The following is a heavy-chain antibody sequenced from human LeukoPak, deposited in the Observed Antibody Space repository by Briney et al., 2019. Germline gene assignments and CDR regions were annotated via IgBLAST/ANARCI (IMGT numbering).Heavy chain of an antibody. CDR2: ISWNSGSI. CDR3: AKMGYYASGKEPRGGTDY. J-gene: IGHJ4*02. CDR1: GFTFDDYA. V-gene: IGHV3-9*01. Sequence: GGSLRLSCAASGFTFDDYAMHWVRQAPGKGLEWVAGISWNSGSIGYADSVKGRFTISRDNAKNSLYLQMNSLRAEDTALYYCAKMGYYASGKEPRGGTDYWGQGTLVTVSS. D-gene: IGHD3-10*01.